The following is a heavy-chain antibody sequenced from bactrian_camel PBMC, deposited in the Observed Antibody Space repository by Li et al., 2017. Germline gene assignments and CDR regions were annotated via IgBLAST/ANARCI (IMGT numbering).Heavy chain of an antibody. J-gene: IGHJ4*01. CDR3: AADQRRVFSGGYFYTPAYNY. V-gene: IGHV3S63*01. CDR2: FSRTGSP. D-gene: IGHD2*01. CDR1: GFPVAERD. Sequence: QLVESGGGLVQAGTTLRLSCTVSGFPVAERDMVWYRRVPGDECRVVSSFSRTGSPYFADSVKGRFTISRDNPKNAVYLQMNSLKSGDTAMYYCAADQRRVFSGGYFYTPAYNYRGHGTQVTVS.